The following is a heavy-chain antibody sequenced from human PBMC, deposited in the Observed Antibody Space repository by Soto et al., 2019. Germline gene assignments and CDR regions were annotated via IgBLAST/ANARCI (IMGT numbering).Heavy chain of an antibody. Sequence: QLHLQESGPGLVKPSETLSLTCTVSGGSINSNNYYWAWIRQPPGKGLAWIASIYYDGSTYYNSFLKSRVSISVDTSKNHFSLKRSSATAADTAVYYCAKVVVAATRHTDFDSWAQGTLVTVSS. V-gene: IGHV4-39*02. CDR1: GGSINSNNYY. D-gene: IGHD2-15*01. CDR3: AKVVVAATRHTDFDS. CDR2: IYYDGST. J-gene: IGHJ4*02.